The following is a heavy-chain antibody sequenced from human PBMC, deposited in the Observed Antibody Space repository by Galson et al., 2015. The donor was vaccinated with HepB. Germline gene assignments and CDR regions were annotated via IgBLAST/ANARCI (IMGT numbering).Heavy chain of an antibody. CDR3: ARTLLGVSPSFDP. CDR2: IKQDGSEK. V-gene: IGHV3-7*03. Sequence: SLRLSCAASGFTFSSYWMSWVRQAPGKGLEWVANIKQDGSEKYYVDSVKGRFTISRDNAKNSLYLQMNSLRAEDTAVYYCARTLLGVSPSFDPWGQGTLVTVSS. J-gene: IGHJ5*02. D-gene: IGHD2-8*02. CDR1: GFTFSSYW.